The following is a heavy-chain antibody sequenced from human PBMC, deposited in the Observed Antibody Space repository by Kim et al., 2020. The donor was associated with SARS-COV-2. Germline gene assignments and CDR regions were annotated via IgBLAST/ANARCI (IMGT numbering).Heavy chain of an antibody. CDR1: GFTFSSYA. J-gene: IGHJ6*02. CDR3: AKDPTGSGSGSYYYYGMDV. D-gene: IGHD3-10*01. Sequence: GGSLRLSCAASGFTFSSYAMSWVRQAPGKGLEWVSAISGSGGSTYYADSVKGRFTISRDNSKNTLYLQMNSLRAEDTAVYYCAKDPTGSGSGSYYYYGMDVWGQGTTVTVSS. CDR2: ISGSGGST. V-gene: IGHV3-23*01.